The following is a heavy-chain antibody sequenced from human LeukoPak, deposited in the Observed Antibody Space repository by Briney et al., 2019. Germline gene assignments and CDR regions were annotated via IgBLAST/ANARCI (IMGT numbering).Heavy chain of an antibody. D-gene: IGHD3-9*01. J-gene: IGHJ6*03. Sequence: SETLSLTCAVYGGSFSGYYWSWIRQPPGKGLEWIGEINYSGSTNYNPSLKSRVTISVDTSKNQFSLKLSSVTAADTAVYYCARGILLRYFDWSYYYYYMDVWGKGTTVTVSS. CDR3: ARGILLRYFDWSYYYYYMDV. CDR1: GGSFSGYY. CDR2: INYSGST. V-gene: IGHV4-34*01.